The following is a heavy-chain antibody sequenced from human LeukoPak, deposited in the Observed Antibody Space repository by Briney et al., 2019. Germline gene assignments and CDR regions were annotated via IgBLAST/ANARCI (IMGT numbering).Heavy chain of an antibody. D-gene: IGHD1-14*01. Sequence: GGSLRLSCAASGFTFSNSAMTWVRQAAGKGLGWVSAINGDGGRTYHADSVKGRFTISRDNSKNTLYLQMNSLRVEDTAVYYCAKDIKGTNYYYYGMGAWGQGTTVTVSS. CDR3: AKDIKGTNYYYYGMGA. J-gene: IGHJ6*02. V-gene: IGHV3-23*01. CDR1: GFTFSNSA. CDR2: INGDGGRT.